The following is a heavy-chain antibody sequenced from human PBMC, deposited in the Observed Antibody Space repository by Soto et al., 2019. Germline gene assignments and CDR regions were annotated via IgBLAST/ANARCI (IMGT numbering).Heavy chain of an antibody. CDR1: GFTFSSYA. J-gene: IGHJ4*02. CDR2: ISGSGGST. Sequence: GGSLRLSCAASGFTFSSYAMSWVRQAPGKGLEWVSAISGSGGSTYYADSVKGRFTISRDNSKNTLYLQMNSLRAEDTAVYYCARFLGITGTTGLTQKVDVYWGQGTLVTVSS. CDR3: ARFLGITGTTGLTQKVDVY. D-gene: IGHD1-7*01. V-gene: IGHV3-23*01.